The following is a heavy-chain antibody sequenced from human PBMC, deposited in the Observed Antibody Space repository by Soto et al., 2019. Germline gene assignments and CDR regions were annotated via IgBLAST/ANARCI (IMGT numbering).Heavy chain of an antibody. CDR3: ARGGLGIGYATTPFDY. CDR2: TYYRSKWYN. D-gene: IGHD7-27*01. CDR1: GDSVSSNSAA. J-gene: IGHJ4*02. V-gene: IGHV6-1*01. Sequence: SQTLSLTCAISGDSVSSNSAAWNWIRQSPSRGLEWLGRTYYRSKWYNDYAVSVKSRITINPDTSKNQFSLQLNSVTPEDTAVYYCARGGLGIGYATTPFDYWSQGTLVTVSS.